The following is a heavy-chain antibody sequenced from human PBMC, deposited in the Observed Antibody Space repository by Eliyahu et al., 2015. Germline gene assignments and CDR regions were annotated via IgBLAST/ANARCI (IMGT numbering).Heavy chain of an antibody. Sequence: QVQLQQWGAGLLKPSETLSLTCAVYGXSFSXXYXXWXRQPPGKGLEWIGEINHSGSTNYNPSLKSRVTISVDTSKNQFSLKLSSVTAADTAVYYCARGLRGVTTVTTYYYYYMDVWGKGTTVTVSS. CDR2: INHSGST. J-gene: IGHJ6*03. V-gene: IGHV4-34*01. CDR1: GXSFSXXY. CDR3: ARGLRGVTTVTTYYYYYMDV. D-gene: IGHD4-17*01.